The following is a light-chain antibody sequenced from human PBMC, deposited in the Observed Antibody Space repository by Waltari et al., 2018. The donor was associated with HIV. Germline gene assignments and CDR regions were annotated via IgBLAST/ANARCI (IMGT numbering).Light chain of an antibody. CDR3: QQYYSPPPT. CDR1: HSVFYTPNAKNY. Sequence: DVVMTQSPEALAVSLGERATINCKATHSVFYTPNAKNYIAWYQQRPGQAPKLLIYWASTREFGVSARFSGSGSGTNFTLTITRLQAEDVAVYYCQQYYSPPPTFGQGTKVEIK. V-gene: IGKV4-1*01. J-gene: IGKJ1*01. CDR2: WAS.